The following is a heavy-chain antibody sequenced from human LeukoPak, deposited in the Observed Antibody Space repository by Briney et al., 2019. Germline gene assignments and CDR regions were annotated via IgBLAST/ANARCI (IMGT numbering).Heavy chain of an antibody. J-gene: IGHJ4*02. CDR1: GYTFTSSD. V-gene: IGHV1-8*03. CDR3: ARGYPPAESGYEFDY. CDR2: MNPNSGNT. Sequence: VASVKVSCKASGYTFTSSDINWVRQATGQGLEWMGWMNPNSGNTGYAQKFQGRVTITRDTSISTAYMELSSLRSEDTAVYYCARGYPPAESGYEFDYWGQGTLVTVSS. D-gene: IGHD3-3*01.